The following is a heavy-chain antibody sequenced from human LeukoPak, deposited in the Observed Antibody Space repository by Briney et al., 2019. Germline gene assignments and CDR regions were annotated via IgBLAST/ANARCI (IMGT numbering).Heavy chain of an antibody. CDR1: GYTFTGYY. CDR3: ARYTTVAAPGDY. Sequence: ASVKVSCKASGYTFTGYYMHWVRQAPGQGLEWMGWINPNSGGTNYAQNLQGRVTMTTDTSTNTAYMDLRSLRSDDTAMYYCARYTTVAAPGDYWGQGTLVTVSS. V-gene: IGHV1-2*02. CDR2: INPNSGGT. J-gene: IGHJ4*02. D-gene: IGHD6-13*01.